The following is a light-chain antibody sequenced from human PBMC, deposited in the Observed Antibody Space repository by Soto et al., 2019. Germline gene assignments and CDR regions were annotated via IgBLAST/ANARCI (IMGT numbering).Light chain of an antibody. CDR2: DVS. CDR1: SSDVGGYNY. CDR3: SSYTRSSTYV. V-gene: IGLV2-14*01. Sequence: QSVLTQPASVNGSPGQSITISYNETSSDVGGYNYVSWYRQHPGRAPKLMIYDVSNRPSGVSNRFSGSKSGNTASLTISGLQAEDEADYYCSSYTRSSTYVFGTGTKVTVL. J-gene: IGLJ1*01.